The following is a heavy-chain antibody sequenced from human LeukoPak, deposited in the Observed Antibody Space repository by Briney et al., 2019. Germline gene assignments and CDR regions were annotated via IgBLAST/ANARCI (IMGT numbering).Heavy chain of an antibody. D-gene: IGHD3-22*01. CDR1: GFTFSSYG. V-gene: IGHV3-30*18. Sequence: GGSLRLSCAASGFTFSSYGMHWVRQAPGKGLEWVAVISYDGSNKYYADSAKGRFTISRDNSKNTLYLQMNSLRAEDTAVYYCAKGDFYYDSSGFDYWGQGTLVTVSS. CDR2: ISYDGSNK. CDR3: AKGDFYYDSSGFDY. J-gene: IGHJ4*02.